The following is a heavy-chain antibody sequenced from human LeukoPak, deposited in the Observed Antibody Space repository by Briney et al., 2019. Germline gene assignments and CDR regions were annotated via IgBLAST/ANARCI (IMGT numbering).Heavy chain of an antibody. CDR1: GGSIRSSYYY. CDR2: IYDSGST. Sequence: PSETLSLTCTVSGGSIRSSYYYWGWIRQPPGKGLEWIGSIYDSGSTYYNPSLKSRVTISVDTSKNQFSLKLNSVTAADTAVYYCARDRLTTVTTYTEGYFDLWGRGTLVTVSS. J-gene: IGHJ2*01. D-gene: IGHD4-17*01. CDR3: ARDRLTTVTTYTEGYFDL. V-gene: IGHV4-39*02.